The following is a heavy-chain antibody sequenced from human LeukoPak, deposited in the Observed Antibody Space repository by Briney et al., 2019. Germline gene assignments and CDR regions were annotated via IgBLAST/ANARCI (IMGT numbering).Heavy chain of an antibody. Sequence: SQTLSLTCAVSGGSIRSGGYSWSWIRQPPGKGLEWIGYIYYSGSTNYNPSLKSRVTISVDTSKNQFSLKLSSVTAADTAVYYCARVRSSGWLLYWYFDLWGRGTLVTVSS. CDR3: ARVRSSGWLLYWYFDL. V-gene: IGHV4-30-4*07. CDR2: IYYSGST. J-gene: IGHJ2*01. D-gene: IGHD6-19*01. CDR1: GGSIRSGGYS.